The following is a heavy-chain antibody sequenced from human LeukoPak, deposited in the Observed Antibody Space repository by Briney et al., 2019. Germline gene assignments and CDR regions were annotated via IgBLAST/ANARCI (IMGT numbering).Heavy chain of an antibody. V-gene: IGHV3-30-3*01. J-gene: IGHJ3*02. Sequence: FSAASGFTFSTSLIHWVRQAPRKGLEWVTAISHDWTGKYYADHVKGRFTISRDNSRNTVFLQMKSLRAEDTALYYCARESYSSGRAGIFNIWGVGAMVTVSS. CDR2: ISHDWTGK. D-gene: IGHD6-19*01. CDR3: ARESYSSGRAGIFNI. CDR1: GFTFSTSL.